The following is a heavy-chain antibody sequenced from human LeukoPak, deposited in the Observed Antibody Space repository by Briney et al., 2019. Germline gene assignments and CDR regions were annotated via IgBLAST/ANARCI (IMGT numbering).Heavy chain of an antibody. CDR2: IYPDDSDT. CDR1: GYSFTSYW. J-gene: IGHJ6*03. Sequence: GESLKISCRGSGYSFTSYWIGWVRQMPGKGLEWMGIIYPDDSDTRYSPSFQGQVTISADKSISTAYLQWSSLKASDTAMYYCARLAYCSNDVCYSNYYYSMDVWGKGTTVTVSS. V-gene: IGHV5-51*01. CDR3: ARLAYCSNDVCYSNYYYSMDV. D-gene: IGHD2-8*01.